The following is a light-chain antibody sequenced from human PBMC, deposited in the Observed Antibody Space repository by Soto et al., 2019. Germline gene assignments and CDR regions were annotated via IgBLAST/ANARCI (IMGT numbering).Light chain of an antibody. Sequence: QSALTQPASVSGSPGQSITISCTGSSSDIGGFNYVSWYQQHPGKAPKLLIYDVSYRPSGISDRFSGSKSGNTASLTISGLQPEDEADYYCISYGASSTLFGGGTKLTVL. CDR2: DVS. J-gene: IGLJ2*01. V-gene: IGLV2-14*03. CDR1: SSDIGGFNY. CDR3: ISYGASSTL.